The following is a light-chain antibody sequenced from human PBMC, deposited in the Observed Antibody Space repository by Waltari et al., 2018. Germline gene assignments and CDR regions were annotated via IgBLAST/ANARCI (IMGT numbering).Light chain of an antibody. J-gene: IGLJ2*01. CDR2: DVS. CDR1: SSDVGGYHY. Sequence: SALTQPASVSGSPGQSITISCTGTSSDVGGYHYGSWYQQHPGKAPKLMIYDVSRRPSGVSNSFSGSKSGNTASLNISGLQAEDEADYYCSSYTSSSIPVVFGGGTKLTVL. V-gene: IGLV2-14*01. CDR3: SSYTSSSIPVV.